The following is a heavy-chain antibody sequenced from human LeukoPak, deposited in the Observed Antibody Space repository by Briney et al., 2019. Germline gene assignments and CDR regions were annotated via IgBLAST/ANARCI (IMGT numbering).Heavy chain of an antibody. CDR2: ISANGQAT. D-gene: IGHD3-10*01. CDR1: GFASCTSA. J-gene: IGHJ4*02. CDR3: ARDPYNTILYRLAH. V-gene: IGHV3-23*01. Sequence: GGSLRLSCAGSGFASCTSAMSWVRHAPGMGLEWGSSISANGQATYDADFVQRRFTFSRDNSKSTLYLQLNSLRAEDTSTYYCARDPYNTILYRLAHWGQGTLVSVSS.